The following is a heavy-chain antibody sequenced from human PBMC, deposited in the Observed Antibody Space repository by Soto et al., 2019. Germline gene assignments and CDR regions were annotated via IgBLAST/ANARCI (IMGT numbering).Heavy chain of an antibody. D-gene: IGHD1-1*01. J-gene: IGHJ4*02. CDR3: AKSGTVPFDY. CDR1: GFTFSSYG. V-gene: IGHV3-30*18. CDR2: ISYDGSNK. Sequence: GGSLRLSCAASGFTFSSYGMHWVRQAPGKGLEWVAVISYDGSNKYYADSVKGRFTISRDNSKNTLYLQMNSLRAEDTAVYYCAKSGTVPFDYWGQGTLVTVSS.